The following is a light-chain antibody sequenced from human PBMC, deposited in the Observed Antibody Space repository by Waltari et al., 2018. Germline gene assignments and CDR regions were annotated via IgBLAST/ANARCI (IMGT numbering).Light chain of an antibody. CDR1: QSVFYSSSNRNY. CDR2: GAS. V-gene: IGKV4-1*01. CDR3: QQYYSTPLT. J-gene: IGKJ4*01. Sequence: DIVMTQSPDSLAVSLGERATINCASSQSVFYSSSNRNYLAWYQRKPGQPPKLLIYGASTRESGVPERFTGSGSGTDFSLNISSLQAEDVAVYYCQQYYSTPLTFGGGTKVEIK.